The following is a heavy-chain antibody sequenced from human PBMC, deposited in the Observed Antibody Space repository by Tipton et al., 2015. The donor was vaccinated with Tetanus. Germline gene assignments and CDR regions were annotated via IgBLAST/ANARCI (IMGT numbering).Heavy chain of an antibody. CDR2: IYSSGDT. Sequence: TPSLTCTVSSVSIADNTNYWGWIRQPPGKGLEWIGSIYSSGDTYSNPSLKSRVTLSVDTSKNQFSLKLNSVTAADTAVYYCARDQARGARGWNYFDYWGQGTLVTVSS. CDR3: ARDQARGARGWNYFDY. V-gene: IGHV4-39*07. J-gene: IGHJ4*02. CDR1: SVSIADNTNY. D-gene: IGHD1-26*01.